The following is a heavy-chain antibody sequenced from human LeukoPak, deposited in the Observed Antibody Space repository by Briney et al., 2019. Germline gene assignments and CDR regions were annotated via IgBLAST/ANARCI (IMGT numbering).Heavy chain of an antibody. Sequence: GGPLRLSCAASGFTVSSNHMSWVRQAPGKGLEWVSVIYSGGSTYYTDSVKGRFTISRDNSKNTLYLQMNSLRAEDTAVYYCARILLDCNGGSCFSDYWGQGTLVAVSS. V-gene: IGHV3-53*01. D-gene: IGHD2-15*01. CDR3: ARILLDCNGGSCFSDY. CDR2: IYSGGST. J-gene: IGHJ4*02. CDR1: GFTVSSNH.